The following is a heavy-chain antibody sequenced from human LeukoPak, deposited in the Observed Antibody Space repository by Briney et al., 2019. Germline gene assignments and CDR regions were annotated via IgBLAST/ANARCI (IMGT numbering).Heavy chain of an antibody. D-gene: IGHD3-22*01. V-gene: IGHV3-23*01. CDR2: ISGSGDNT. CDR1: GFTFSSYA. CDR3: AKGSYYDSSGSFYFDY. J-gene: IGHJ4*02. Sequence: GGSLSLSCAASGFTFSSYAMSWVRQAPGKGLEWVSGISGSGDNTYYADSVKGRFTISRDNSKNTLYVQVNSLGTEDTAAYYCAKGSYYDSSGSFYFDYWGQGTLVTVSS.